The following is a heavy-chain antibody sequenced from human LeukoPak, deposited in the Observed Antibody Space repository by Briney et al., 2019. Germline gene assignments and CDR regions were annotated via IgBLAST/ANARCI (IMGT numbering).Heavy chain of an antibody. CDR1: GGTFSSYA. CDR3: AREDCSSTSCYPRGDWFDP. J-gene: IGHJ5*02. D-gene: IGHD2-2*01. Sequence: SVKVSCKASGGTFSSYAISWVRQAPGQGLEWMGGIIPIFGTANYAQKFQGRVTITADESTSTAYMERSSLRSEDTAVYYCAREDCSSTSCYPRGDWFDPWGQGTLVTVSS. V-gene: IGHV1-69*13. CDR2: IIPIFGTA.